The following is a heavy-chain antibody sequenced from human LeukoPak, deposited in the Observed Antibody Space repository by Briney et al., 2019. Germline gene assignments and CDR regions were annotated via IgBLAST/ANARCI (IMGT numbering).Heavy chain of an antibody. D-gene: IGHD4-17*01. V-gene: IGHV1-69*13. CDR3: ARGTDYGDYP. CDR1: GGTFSSYA. CDR2: IIPIFGTA. J-gene: IGHJ5*02. Sequence: GASVKVSCKASGGTFSSYAISWVRQAPGQGLEWMGGIIPIFGTANYAQKFQGRVTITADESTSTAYMELSSQRSEDTAVYYCARGTDYGDYPWGQGTLVTVSS.